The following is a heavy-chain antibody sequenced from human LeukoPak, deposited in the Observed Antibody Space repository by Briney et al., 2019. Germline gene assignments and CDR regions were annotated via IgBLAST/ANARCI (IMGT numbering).Heavy chain of an antibody. CDR1: GYTLTELS. CDR3: ATAMHFYDSSPYYFDY. V-gene: IGHV1-24*01. D-gene: IGHD3-22*01. J-gene: IGHJ4*02. CDR2: FEPEDGET. Sequence: ASVKVSCKVSGYTLTELSMHWVRQAPGKGLEWMGGFEPEDGETIYAQKFQGRVTMTEDTSTDTAYMELSSLRSEDTAVYYCATAMHFYDSSPYYFDYWGQGTLVTVSS.